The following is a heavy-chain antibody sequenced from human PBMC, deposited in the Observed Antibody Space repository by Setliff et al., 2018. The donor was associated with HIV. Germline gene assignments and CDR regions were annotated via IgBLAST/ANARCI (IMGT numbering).Heavy chain of an antibody. J-gene: IGHJ4*02. CDR1: GFTFSSYS. D-gene: IGHD6-13*01. CDR3: AKDVARRLAAIGRRGFFDS. CDR2: ISNQ. V-gene: IGHV3-30*02. Sequence: GGSLRLSCAASGFTFSSYSMNWVRQAPGKGLEWVSYISNQYYADSVKGRFTISRDNSRNTLYLQMHSLTPEDTAVYYCAKDVARRLAAIGRRGFFDSWGQGTLVTVSS.